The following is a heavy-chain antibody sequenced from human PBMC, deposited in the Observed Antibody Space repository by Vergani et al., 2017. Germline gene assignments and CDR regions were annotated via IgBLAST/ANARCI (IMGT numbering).Heavy chain of an antibody. CDR2: INHSGST. Sequence: QVQLQQWGAGLLKPSETLSLTCAVYGGSFSGYYWSWIRQPPGKGLEWIGEINHSGSTNYNPSLKSRVTISVDTSKNQFSLKLSSMTAADTAVYYCAGGWQWLVLDYWGQGTLVTVSS. V-gene: IGHV4-34*01. CDR1: GGSFSGYY. D-gene: IGHD6-19*01. CDR3: AGGWQWLVLDY. J-gene: IGHJ4*02.